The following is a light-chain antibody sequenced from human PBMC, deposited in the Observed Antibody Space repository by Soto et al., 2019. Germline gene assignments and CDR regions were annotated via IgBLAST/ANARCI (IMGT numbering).Light chain of an antibody. CDR2: RDS. CDR1: NIGSKN. CDR3: QVWDSGTARV. V-gene: IGLV3-9*01. Sequence: SSELTQPLSVSVALGQTARITCGGNNIGSKNVHWYQQKPGQAPVLVIYRDSNRPSGIPERFSGSDSGNTANLTIRRAQAGDEADYYCQVWDSGTARVFGGGTKPTVL. J-gene: IGLJ3*02.